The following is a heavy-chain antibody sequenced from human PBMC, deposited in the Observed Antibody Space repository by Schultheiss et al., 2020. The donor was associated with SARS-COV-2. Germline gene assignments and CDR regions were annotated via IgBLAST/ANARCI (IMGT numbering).Heavy chain of an antibody. D-gene: IGHD3-10*01. CDR2: IYSGGST. Sequence: GGSLRLSCAASGFTVSSNYMSWVRQAPGKGLEWVSVIYSGGSTYYPGSVKGRFTISRENAKNSLYLQMNSLRAGDTAVYYCARGRHYYGSGATLDIWGQGTMVTVSS. J-gene: IGHJ3*02. CDR3: ARGRHYYGSGATLDI. CDR1: GFTVSSNY. V-gene: IGHV3-66*01.